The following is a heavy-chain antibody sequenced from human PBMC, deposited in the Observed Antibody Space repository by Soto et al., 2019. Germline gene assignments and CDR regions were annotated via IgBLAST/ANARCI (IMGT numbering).Heavy chain of an antibody. CDR2: INANSGGT. Sequence: ASVKVSCKASGYTFTGHYMHWVRQAPGQGLEWMGWINANSGGTNYEQKFQGWVTMTRDTSISTAYMELSRLRSDDTAVYYCARAPHFWSGYSGGYGMDVWGQGTTVTVS. J-gene: IGHJ6*02. CDR1: GYTFTGHY. D-gene: IGHD3-3*01. V-gene: IGHV1-2*04. CDR3: ARAPHFWSGYSGGYGMDV.